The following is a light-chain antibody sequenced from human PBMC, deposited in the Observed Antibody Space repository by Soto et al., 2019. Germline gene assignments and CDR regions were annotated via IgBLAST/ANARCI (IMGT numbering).Light chain of an antibody. CDR1: QSLVYSDGNTY. Sequence: DVVMTQSPLSLPVTLGQPASISCRSSQSLVYSDGNTYLNWFQQRPGQPPRRLTHRVSNRASGVPARSSGSGSGTDYTLKISRRKLTYVAVTFSMPSTYWSRTFGQGTNVEI. V-gene: IGKV2-30*01. J-gene: IGKJ1*01. CDR3: MPSTYWSRT. CDR2: RVS.